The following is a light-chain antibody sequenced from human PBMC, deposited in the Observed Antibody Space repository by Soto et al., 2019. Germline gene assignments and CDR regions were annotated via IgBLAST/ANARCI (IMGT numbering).Light chain of an antibody. J-gene: IGKJ4*01. Sequence: EIVLTQSPATLSLSPGERATLSCRASQSVNSFLAWYQQKPGQAPRLLIYDASNRATGIPARFSGSGSGTDFTLTISNLEPEDFAVYYCPQRSNWLTFGGGTKVEIK. CDR1: QSVNSF. CDR2: DAS. CDR3: PQRSNWLT. V-gene: IGKV3-11*01.